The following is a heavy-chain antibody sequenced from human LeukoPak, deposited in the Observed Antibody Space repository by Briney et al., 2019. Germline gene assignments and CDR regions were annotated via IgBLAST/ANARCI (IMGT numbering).Heavy chain of an antibody. J-gene: IGHJ4*02. CDR3: TRDPTYYYDSSGYFAY. Sequence: GGSLRLSCTASGFTFGDYAMSWVRQAPGKGLEWVGFIRSKAYGGTTEYAASVKGRFTISRDDSKSIAYLQMNSLKTEDTAVYYCTRDPTYYYDSSGYFAYWGQGTPVTVSS. CDR2: IRSKAYGGTT. CDR1: GFTFGDYA. D-gene: IGHD3-22*01. V-gene: IGHV3-49*04.